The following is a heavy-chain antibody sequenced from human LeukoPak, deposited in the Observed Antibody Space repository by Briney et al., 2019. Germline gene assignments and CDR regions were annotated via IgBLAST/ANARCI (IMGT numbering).Heavy chain of an antibody. CDR1: GFTFSSHW. D-gene: IGHD2-15*01. J-gene: IGHJ4*02. Sequence: GGSLRLSCAASGFTFSSHWMSWVRQAPGKGLEWVANINQDGSEKYYVDSVRGRFTISRDNAKNSLYLQMNSLRVEDTAVYYCARDHVVDGLVFDYWGQGARVTVSS. V-gene: IGHV3-7*01. CDR2: INQDGSEK. CDR3: ARDHVVDGLVFDY.